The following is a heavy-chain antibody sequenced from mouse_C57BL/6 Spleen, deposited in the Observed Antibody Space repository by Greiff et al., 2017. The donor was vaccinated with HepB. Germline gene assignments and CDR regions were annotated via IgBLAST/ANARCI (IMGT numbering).Heavy chain of an antibody. CDR3: AREDSGGFAY. J-gene: IGHJ3*01. CDR1: GYAFSSSW. Sequence: VQLQQSGPELVKPGASVKISCKASGYAFSSSWMNWVKQRPGKGLEWIGRIYPGDGDTNYNGKFKGKATLTADKSSSTAYMQLSSLTSEDSAVYCCAREDSGGFAYWGQGTLVTVSA. CDR2: IYPGDGDT. V-gene: IGHV1-82*01. D-gene: IGHD3-2*02.